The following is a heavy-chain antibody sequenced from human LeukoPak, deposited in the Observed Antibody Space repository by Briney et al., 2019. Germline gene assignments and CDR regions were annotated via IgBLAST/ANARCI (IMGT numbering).Heavy chain of an antibody. J-gene: IGHJ5*02. D-gene: IGHD3-3*01. V-gene: IGHV3-21*01. CDR1: GLTISSYN. CDR2: ISSSSSNI. Sequence: GGTLRLSCGVSGLTISSYNMNWVRQPPGKGLEWVSSISSSSSNIYYTEVERRRFEISRDNAKNSLYLQMSSLRAEDTAVYYCARGPGWDFWSGYKSGVSDWFDPWGQGTLVTVS. CDR3: ARGPGWDFWSGYKSGVSDWFDP.